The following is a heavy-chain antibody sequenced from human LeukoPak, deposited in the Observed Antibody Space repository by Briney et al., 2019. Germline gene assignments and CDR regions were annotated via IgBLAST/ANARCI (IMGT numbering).Heavy chain of an antibody. CDR2: ISYDGSNK. Sequence: GRSLRLSCAASGFTFSSYAMHWVRQAPGKGLEWVAVISYDGSNKYYADSVKGRFTISRDNSKNTLYLQMNSLRAEDTAVYYCARDQGSGAGGDSGSFDYWGQGTLVTVSS. J-gene: IGHJ4*02. D-gene: IGHD1-26*01. CDR3: ARDQGSGAGGDSGSFDY. V-gene: IGHV3-30-3*01. CDR1: GFTFSSYA.